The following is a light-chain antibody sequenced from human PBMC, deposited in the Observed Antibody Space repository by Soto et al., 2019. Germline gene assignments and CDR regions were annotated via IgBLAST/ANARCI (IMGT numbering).Light chain of an antibody. CDR2: AAS. CDR3: QQYGSSPT. V-gene: IGKV3-20*01. CDR1: QSVSSN. J-gene: IGKJ1*01. Sequence: EIVMTQSPATLSVSPGERATLSCRASQSVSSNLAWYQQKPGQAPRLLIYAASSRATGIPDRFSGGGSGTDFTLTISRLEPEDFAVYYCQQYGSSPTFGQGTKVDIK.